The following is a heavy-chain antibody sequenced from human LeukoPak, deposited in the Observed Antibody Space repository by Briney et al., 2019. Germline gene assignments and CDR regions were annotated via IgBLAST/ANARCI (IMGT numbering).Heavy chain of an antibody. D-gene: IGHD2-15*01. CDR1: GYTFTSYA. CDR3: AREVGDCSGGSCYFYYYYYYGMDV. V-gene: IGHV7-4-1*02. J-gene: IGHJ6*02. Sequence: ASVKVSCKASGYTFTSYAMNWVRKAPGQGLEWMGWINTNTGNPTYAQGFTGRFVFSLDTSVSTAYLQISSLKAEDTAVYYCAREVGDCSGGSCYFYYYYYYGMDVWGQGTTVTVSS. CDR2: INTNTGNP.